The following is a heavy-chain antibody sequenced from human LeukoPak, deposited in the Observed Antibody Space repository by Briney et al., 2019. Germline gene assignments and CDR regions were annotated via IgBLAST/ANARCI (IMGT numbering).Heavy chain of an antibody. J-gene: IGHJ4*02. Sequence: GGSLRLSCAASGFTFSSYWMHWVRQAPGGGLEWVSAIDGLGYSTYYVDSVNGRFTISRDNSQNTLYLEMNSLTAEDTAVYYCAKDREGTIADYFDYWGQGTLVTVSS. V-gene: IGHV3-23*01. CDR2: IDGLGYST. D-gene: IGHD1-7*01. CDR3: AKDREGTIADYFDY. CDR1: GFTFSSYW.